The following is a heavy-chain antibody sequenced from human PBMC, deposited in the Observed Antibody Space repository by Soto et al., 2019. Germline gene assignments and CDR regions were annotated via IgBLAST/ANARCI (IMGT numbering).Heavy chain of an antibody. D-gene: IGHD3-3*01. V-gene: IGHV4-39*01. Sequence: TSETLSLTCTVSGGSISSSSYYWGWIRQPPGKGLEWIGSIYYSGSTYYNPSLKSRVTISVDTSKNQFSLKLSSVTAADTAVYYCARRRDDFWSGYFLSSYYYGMDVWGQGTTVTVSS. CDR2: IYYSGST. J-gene: IGHJ6*02. CDR3: ARRRDDFWSGYFLSSYYYGMDV. CDR1: GGSISSSSYY.